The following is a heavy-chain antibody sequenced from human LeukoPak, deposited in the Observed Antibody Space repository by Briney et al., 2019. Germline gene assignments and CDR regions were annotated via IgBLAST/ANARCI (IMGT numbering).Heavy chain of an antibody. J-gene: IGHJ6*03. D-gene: IGHD3-16*02. CDR2: IYSGGST. CDR1: GFTVSSNY. V-gene: IGHV3-53*01. CDR3: ARGLFDYVWGSYRLPLLGYYMDV. Sequence: GGSLRLSCAASGFTVSSNYMSWVRQAPGKGLGWVSVIYSGGSTYYADSVKGRFTISRDNSKNTLYLQMNSLRAEDTAVYYCARGLFDYVWGSYRLPLLGYYMDVWGKGTTVTVSS.